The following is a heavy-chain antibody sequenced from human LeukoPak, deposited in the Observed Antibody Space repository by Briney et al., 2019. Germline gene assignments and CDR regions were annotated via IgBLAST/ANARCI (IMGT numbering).Heavy chain of an antibody. CDR3: ARGKRYSSGWYDYFDY. D-gene: IGHD6-19*01. CDR2: IYYSGST. J-gene: IGHJ4*02. Sequence: SETLSLTCTVSGGSISSYYWSWIRQPPGKGLEWIGYIYYSGSTNYNPSLKSRVTISVDTSKNQFSLKLSSVTAADTAVYYCARGKRYSSGWYDYFDYWGQGTLVTVSS. CDR1: GGSISSYY. V-gene: IGHV4-59*08.